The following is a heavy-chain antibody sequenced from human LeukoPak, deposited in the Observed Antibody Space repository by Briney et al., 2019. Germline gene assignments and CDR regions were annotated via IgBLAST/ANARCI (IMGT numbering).Heavy chain of an antibody. Sequence: SETLSLTCTVSGGSISSYYWSWIRQPPGKGLEWIGYIYYSGSTNYNPSLKSRVTISVDTSKNQFSLKLSSVTAADTAVYYCARVNDHSYGRFDYWGQGTLVTVSS. J-gene: IGHJ4*02. CDR1: GGSISSYY. CDR2: IYYSGST. D-gene: IGHD5-18*01. V-gene: IGHV4-59*01. CDR3: ARVNDHSYGRFDY.